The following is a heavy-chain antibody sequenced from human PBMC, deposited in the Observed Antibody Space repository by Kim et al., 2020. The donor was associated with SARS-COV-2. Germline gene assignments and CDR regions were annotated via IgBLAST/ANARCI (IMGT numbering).Heavy chain of an antibody. CDR1: GDSDSRNNAA. CDR2: TYYTSNWYN. CDR3: AREVNNVFGV. J-gene: IGHJ3*01. D-gene: IGHD3-22*01. V-gene: IGHV6-1*01. Sequence: SQTLSLTCAISGDSDSRNNAAWNWIRQSPSRGLEWLGRTYYTSNWYNDYAVFVKSRISINPDTSKNRCSLQLNSVTPEDTAVYYCAREVNNVFGVWGQGTMVTISS.